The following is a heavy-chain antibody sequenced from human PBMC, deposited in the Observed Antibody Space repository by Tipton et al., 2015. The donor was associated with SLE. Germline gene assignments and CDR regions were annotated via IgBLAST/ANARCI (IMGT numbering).Heavy chain of an antibody. CDR3: ARDGPYYDFWSGMGAFDV. CDR2: MYYSGST. Sequence: LRLSCAVSGDSISSSSYYWGWIRQPPGKGLEWIGSMYYSGSTYYNPSLKSRVTISVDTSKNQFSLKLRSVTAADTAVYYCARDGPYYDFWSGMGAFDVWGQGALVTVSS. V-gene: IGHV4-39*07. J-gene: IGHJ3*01. D-gene: IGHD3-3*01. CDR1: GDSISSSSYY.